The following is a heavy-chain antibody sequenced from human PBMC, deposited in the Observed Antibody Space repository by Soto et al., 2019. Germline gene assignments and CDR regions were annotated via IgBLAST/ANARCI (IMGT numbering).Heavy chain of an antibody. J-gene: IGHJ5*02. D-gene: IGHD1-26*01. V-gene: IGHV1-18*04. CDR2: ISARNGET. Sequence: QVQLVQSGPEVKKPGASVKVSCKASGYIFSMYGVTWVRRAPGQGLEWMGWISARNGETKYAQNLQGRVTMTTDISTSTAYMELRGLRSDDTAFYYCAILISGTYSDWFDPWGQGTLVTVSS. CDR1: GYIFSMYG. CDR3: AILISGTYSDWFDP.